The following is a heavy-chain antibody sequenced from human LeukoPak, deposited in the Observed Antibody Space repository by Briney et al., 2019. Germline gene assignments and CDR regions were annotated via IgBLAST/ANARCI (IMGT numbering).Heavy chain of an antibody. J-gene: IGHJ4*02. CDR1: GYTFTGYY. Sequence: GASVKVSCKASGYTFTGYYMHWVRQAPGQGLEWMGWMNPNSGNTGYAQKFQGRVTITRNTSISTAYMELSSLRSEDTAVYYCARSHSSSSLGFDYWGQGTLVTVSS. V-gene: IGHV1-8*03. D-gene: IGHD6-6*01. CDR3: ARSHSSSSLGFDY. CDR2: MNPNSGNT.